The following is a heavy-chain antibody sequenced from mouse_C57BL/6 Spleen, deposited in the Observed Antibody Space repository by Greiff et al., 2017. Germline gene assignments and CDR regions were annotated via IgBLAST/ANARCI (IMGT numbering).Heavy chain of an antibody. CDR2: IYPGSGST. Sequence: QVQLQQPGAELVKPGASVKMSCKASGYTFTSYWITWVKQRPGQGLEWIGDIYPGSGSTNYNEKFKSKATLTVDKSSSTAYMQLSSLTSEDSAVYYCARLGYYGYDEEENWGQGTTLTVSS. D-gene: IGHD2-2*01. V-gene: IGHV1-55*01. CDR1: GYTFTSYW. J-gene: IGHJ2*01. CDR3: ARLGYYGYDEEEN.